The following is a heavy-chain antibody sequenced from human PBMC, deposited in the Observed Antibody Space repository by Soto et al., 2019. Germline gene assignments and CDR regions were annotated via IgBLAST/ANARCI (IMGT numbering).Heavy chain of an antibody. CDR2: INPNSGGT. J-gene: IGHJ6*02. CDR1: GYTFTGYY. V-gene: IGHV1-2*04. CDR3: ARAFAHSVSKYYYYYYGMDV. Sequence: ASVKVSCKASGYTFTGYYMHWVRQAPGQGLEWMGWINPNSGGTNYAQKFQGWVTMTRDTSISTAYMELSRLRSDDTAVYYCARAFAHSVSKYYYYYYGMDVWGQGTTVTVSS. D-gene: IGHD2-15*01.